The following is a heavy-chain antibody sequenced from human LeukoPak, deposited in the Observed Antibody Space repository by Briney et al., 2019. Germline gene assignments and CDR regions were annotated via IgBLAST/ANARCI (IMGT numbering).Heavy chain of an antibody. D-gene: IGHD3-22*01. CDR2: INHSGST. J-gene: IGHJ4*02. CDR3: ARHTSDYYYDSRVGPYYFDY. V-gene: IGHV4-34*01. Sequence: SETLSLTCAVYGGSFSGYYWSWIRQPPGKGLEWIGEINHSGSTNYNPSLKSRVTISVDTSKNQFSLKLSSVTAADTAVYYCARHTSDYYYDSRVGPYYFDYWGQGTLVTVSS. CDR1: GGSFSGYY.